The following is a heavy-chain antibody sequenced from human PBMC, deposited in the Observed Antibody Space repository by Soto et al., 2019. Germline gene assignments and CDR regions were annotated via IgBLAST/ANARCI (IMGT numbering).Heavy chain of an antibody. J-gene: IGHJ4*02. CDR1: GFTFSSYA. CDR3: AKDIQTTLAAAGLFDF. D-gene: IGHD6-13*01. Sequence: GGSLRLSCAASGFTFSSYAMNWVRQAPGKGLEWVSAISGSGSTTYYADSVKGRFTISRDNSKNTLYLQMSSLRAEDTAIYYCAKDIQTTLAAAGLFDFWGQGTLVTVSS. V-gene: IGHV3-23*01. CDR2: ISGSGSTT.